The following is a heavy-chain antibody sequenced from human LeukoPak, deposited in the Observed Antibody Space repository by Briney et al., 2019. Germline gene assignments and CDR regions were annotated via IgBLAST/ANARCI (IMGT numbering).Heavy chain of an antibody. J-gene: IGHJ5*02. V-gene: IGHV1-69*05. CDR2: NITIFGTA. CDR3: ARIKRGYSYFVQTDKNWFDP. Sequence: SSVKVSCKASGGTFSSYAISWVRQAPGQGLEWMGGNITIFGTANYAQKFQGRVTITTDESTSTAYMELSSLRSEDTAVYYCARIKRGYSYFVQTDKNWFDPWGQGTLVTVSS. D-gene: IGHD5-18*01. CDR1: GGTFSSYA.